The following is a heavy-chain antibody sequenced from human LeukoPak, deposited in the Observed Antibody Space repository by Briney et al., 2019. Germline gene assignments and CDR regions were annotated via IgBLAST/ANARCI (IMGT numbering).Heavy chain of an antibody. V-gene: IGHV3-7*01. CDR3: ARSTAGLDY. CDR1: GVTFSNYW. J-gene: IGHJ4*02. CDR2: IRQDGSEK. Sequence: GGSLRLSCAAAGVTFSNYWMSLVRQAPGKGLEWVANIRQDGSEKYYVDSMRGRFTISRDNAKNSLYLQTSSLRAEDTAVYYCARSTAGLDYWGQGTLVTVSS. D-gene: IGHD1-1*01.